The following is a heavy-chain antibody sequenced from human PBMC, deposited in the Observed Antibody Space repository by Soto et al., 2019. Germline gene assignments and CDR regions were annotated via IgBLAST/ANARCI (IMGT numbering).Heavy chain of an antibody. CDR2: ISSDGGGA. CDR1: GFTFSSYG. V-gene: IGHV3-64*01. Sequence: EVQLVESGGGLVQPGESLRLSCAASGFTFSSYGMHWVRQAPGKGLEYVSGISSDGGGAFYANSVKGRFSISRDNSKNPLYPQMGRLRPEDVAVYYCARRGGSGSYPFDYRGQGTLVTVSS. J-gene: IGHJ4*02. CDR3: ARRGGSGSYPFDY. D-gene: IGHD1-26*01.